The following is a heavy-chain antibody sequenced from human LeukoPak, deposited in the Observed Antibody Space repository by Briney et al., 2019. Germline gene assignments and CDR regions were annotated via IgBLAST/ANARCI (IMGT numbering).Heavy chain of an antibody. CDR3: ARGYNWNYHFDY. J-gene: IGHJ4*02. V-gene: IGHV1-69*05. D-gene: IGHD1-7*01. Sequence: ASVKVSCKASGGTFGSYAISWVRQAPGQGLEWMGGIIPIFGTANYAQKFQGRVTITTDESTSTAYMELSSLRSEDTAVCYCARGYNWNYHFDYWGQGTLVTVSS. CDR1: GGTFGSYA. CDR2: IIPIFGTA.